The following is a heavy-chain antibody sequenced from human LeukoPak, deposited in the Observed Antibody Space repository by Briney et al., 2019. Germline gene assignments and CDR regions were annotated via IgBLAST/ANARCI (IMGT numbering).Heavy chain of an antibody. Sequence: GGSLRLSCAASGFTVSSNYMSWVRQAPGKGLEWVSAISGSGGSTYYADSVKGRFTISRDNAKNSLYLQMNSLRAEDTAVYYCARGRDGYNLVDAFDIWGQGIMVTVSS. D-gene: IGHD5-24*01. CDR1: GFTVSSNY. J-gene: IGHJ3*02. CDR3: ARGRDGYNLVDAFDI. CDR2: ISGSGGST. V-gene: IGHV3-23*01.